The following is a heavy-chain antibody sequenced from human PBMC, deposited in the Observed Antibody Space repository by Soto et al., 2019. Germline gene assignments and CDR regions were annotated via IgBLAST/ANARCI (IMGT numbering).Heavy chain of an antibody. D-gene: IGHD1-26*01. V-gene: IGHV4-4*07. CDR1: GDSISSYS. CDR3: ARESGEIWSYEGY. CDR2: VYPSGHT. J-gene: IGHJ4*02. Sequence: SETLSLTCAVSGDSISSYSWNWIRQTAGRGLEWIGRVYPSGHTQYRSSFETRVTVSVDMSTNQFFLELRSVTAADTAVYYGARESGEIWSYEGYWGQVTPVIFSS.